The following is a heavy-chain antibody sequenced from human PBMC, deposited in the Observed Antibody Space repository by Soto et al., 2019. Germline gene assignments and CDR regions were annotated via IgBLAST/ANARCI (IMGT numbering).Heavy chain of an antibody. D-gene: IGHD2-15*01. Sequence: GASVKVSCKASGGTFSSYAISWVRQAPGQGLEWIGGIIPIFGTANYAQKFQGRVTITADESTSTAYMELSSLRSEDTAVYYCERAGGYCSGGSCYLLMVRHGFDPWGQGTLVTVSS. V-gene: IGHV1-69*13. CDR2: IIPIFGTA. CDR1: GGTFSSYA. CDR3: ERAGGYCSGGSCYLLMVRHGFDP. J-gene: IGHJ5*02.